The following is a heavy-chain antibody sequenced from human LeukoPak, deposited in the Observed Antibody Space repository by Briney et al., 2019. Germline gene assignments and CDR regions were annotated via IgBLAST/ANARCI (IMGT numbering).Heavy chain of an antibody. CDR2: IWYDGSNK. V-gene: IGHV3-33*06. CDR3: AKAKSHYYDSSGYYDY. J-gene: IGHJ4*02. D-gene: IGHD3-22*01. Sequence: GGSLRLSCTTSGFAFGDYNMNWVRQAPGKGLEWVAVIWYDGSNKYYADSVKGRFTISRDNSKNTLYLQMNSLRAEDTAVYYCAKAKSHYYDSSGYYDYWGQGTLVTVSS. CDR1: GFAFGDYN.